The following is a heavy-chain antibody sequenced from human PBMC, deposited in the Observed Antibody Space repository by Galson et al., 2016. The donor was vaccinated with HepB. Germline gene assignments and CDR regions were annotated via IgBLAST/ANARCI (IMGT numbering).Heavy chain of an antibody. CDR3: ARLEEGVAAAGTPTNFDY. V-gene: IGHV4-4*02. Sequence: SETLSLTCAVSGGSISSSNWWSWVRQPPGKGLEWIGEIYHSGSTNYNPALKSRVSISVDKSKNQFSLKLSSATAADTAVYYCARLEEGVAAAGTPTNFDYWGQGTLVTVSS. CDR1: GGSISSSNW. J-gene: IGHJ4*02. CDR2: IYHSGST. D-gene: IGHD6-13*01.